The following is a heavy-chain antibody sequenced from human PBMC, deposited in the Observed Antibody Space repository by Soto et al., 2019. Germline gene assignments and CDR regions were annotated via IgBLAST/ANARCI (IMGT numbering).Heavy chain of an antibody. Sequence: QVHLVESGGGVVQPGRSLRLSCAASGFTFSTTGMHWVRQAPGKGLEWVAMISHDGGVKHYTDSVKGRFTISRDTSNNTVYLQTTSLRPEDTAMYHCAKDLYGAGWYNYFDPWGQGTLVTVSS. J-gene: IGHJ5*02. CDR1: GFTFSTTG. D-gene: IGHD6-19*01. V-gene: IGHV3-30*18. CDR2: ISHDGGVK. CDR3: AKDLYGAGWYNYFDP.